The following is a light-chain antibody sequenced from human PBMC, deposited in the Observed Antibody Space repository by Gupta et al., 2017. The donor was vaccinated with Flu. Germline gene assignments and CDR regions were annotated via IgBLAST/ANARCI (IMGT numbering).Light chain of an antibody. CDR1: SSNIVSNY. Sequence: QSVLTQPPSASGTPGQRVTISCSGSSSNIVSNYVYWYQQYPGTAPKLLIHRNSQRPSGVPDRFSGSKSGTSASLAISGLRSEDEADYYCAAWDDSLSGWVFGGGTKLTVL. CDR2: RNS. J-gene: IGLJ3*02. CDR3: AAWDDSLSGWV. V-gene: IGLV1-47*01.